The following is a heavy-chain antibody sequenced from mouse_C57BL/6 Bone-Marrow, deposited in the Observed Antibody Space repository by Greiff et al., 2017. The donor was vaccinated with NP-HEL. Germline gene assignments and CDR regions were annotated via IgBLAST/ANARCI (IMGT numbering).Heavy chain of an antibody. CDR2: IYPRSGNT. J-gene: IGHJ2*01. CDR3: ARSNWYYFDY. Sequence: LQESGAELARPGASVKLSCKASGYTFTSYGISWVKQRTGQGLEWIGEIYPRSGNTYYNEKFKGKATLTADKSSSTAYMELRSLTSEDSAVYFCARSNWYYFDYWGQGTTLTVSS. D-gene: IGHD2-5*01. V-gene: IGHV1-81*01. CDR1: GYTFTSYG.